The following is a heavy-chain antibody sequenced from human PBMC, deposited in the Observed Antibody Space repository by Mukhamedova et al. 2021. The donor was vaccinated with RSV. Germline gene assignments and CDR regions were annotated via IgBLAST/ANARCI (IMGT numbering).Heavy chain of an antibody. V-gene: IGHV6-1*01. Sequence: IRQSPSRGLEWLGRTYYRSKWYNDYAVSVKSRITINPDTSKNQFSLQLNSVTPEDTAVYYCARGFGSGLDYWGQGTLVTVPS. CDR2: TYYRSKWYN. CDR3: ARGFGSGLDY. D-gene: IGHD3-10*01. J-gene: IGHJ4*02.